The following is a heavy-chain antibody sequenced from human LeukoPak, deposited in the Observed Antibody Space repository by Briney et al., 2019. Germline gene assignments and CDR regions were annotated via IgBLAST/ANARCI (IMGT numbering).Heavy chain of an antibody. CDR3: ARMAAAGHDAFDI. V-gene: IGHV1-3*01. CDR1: GYTFTSYA. CDR2: INAGNGNT. Sequence: ASVEVSCKASGYTFTSYAMHWVRQAPGQRLEWMGWINAGNGNTKYSQKFQGRVTITRDTSASTAYMELSSLRSEDTAVYYCARMAAAGHDAFDIWGQGTMVTVSS. J-gene: IGHJ3*02. D-gene: IGHD6-13*01.